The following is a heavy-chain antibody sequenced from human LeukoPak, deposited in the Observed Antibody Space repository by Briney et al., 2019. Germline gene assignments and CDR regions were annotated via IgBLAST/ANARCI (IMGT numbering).Heavy chain of an antibody. Sequence: GGSLRLSCAASGFIFSSYTMNWVRQAPGKGLEWISYISSSSSTIFYADSVKGRFTISRDNSKNTLYLQMNSLRAEDTAVYYCAKFGLTMVRGVIITLNYFDYWGQGTLVTVSS. CDR3: AKFGLTMVRGVIITLNYFDY. D-gene: IGHD3-10*01. V-gene: IGHV3-48*01. J-gene: IGHJ4*02. CDR1: GFIFSSYT. CDR2: ISSSSSTI.